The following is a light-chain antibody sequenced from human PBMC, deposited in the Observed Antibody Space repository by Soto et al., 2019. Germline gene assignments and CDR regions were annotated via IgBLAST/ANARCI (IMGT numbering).Light chain of an antibody. CDR3: SAYAGSGNWV. CDR2: EVN. V-gene: IGLV2-8*01. CDR1: RSDIGGCNH. Sequence: QSALTQPPSASGSPGQSVTISCTGTRSDIGGCNHVSWYQHQPGKAPKLMIYEVNKRPSGVPDRFSGSKSGNTASLAVSGLQTEDEAHYYCSAYAGSGNWVFGGGTQLTVL. J-gene: IGLJ3*02.